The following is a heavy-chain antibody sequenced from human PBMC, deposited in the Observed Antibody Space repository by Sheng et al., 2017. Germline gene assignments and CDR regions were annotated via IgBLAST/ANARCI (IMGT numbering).Heavy chain of an antibody. CDR3: AKDLVEAIGAAGDYMDV. D-gene: IGHD6-13*01. V-gene: IGHV3-23*04. J-gene: IGHJ6*03. CDR2: ISGSGGST. CDR1: GFTFSNYG. Sequence: EVQLVESGGDLVQPGGTLRLSCAASGFTFSNYGMSWVRQAPGKGLEWVSAISGSGGSTHYADSVKGRFTISRDTSKNTLYLQMNSLRADDTAVYYCAKDLVEAIGAAGDYMDVWGKGTTVTVSS.